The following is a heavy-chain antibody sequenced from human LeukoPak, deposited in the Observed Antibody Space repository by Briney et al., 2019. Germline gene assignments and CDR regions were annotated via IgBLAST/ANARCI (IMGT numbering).Heavy chain of an antibody. Sequence: GGSLRLSCAVSGFTFSSYWMSWVRQAPGKGLEWVATIKQDGSEKYYVDSVKGRFTISRDNAKNSLYLQMNSLRAEDTAVYYCARLSGEVTVFDYWGQGTLVTVSS. CDR2: IKQDGSEK. D-gene: IGHD2-21*02. CDR3: ARLSGEVTVFDY. V-gene: IGHV3-7*01. CDR1: GFTFSSYW. J-gene: IGHJ4*02.